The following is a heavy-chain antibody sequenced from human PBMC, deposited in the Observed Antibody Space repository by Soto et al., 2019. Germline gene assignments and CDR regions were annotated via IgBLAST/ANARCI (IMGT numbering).Heavy chain of an antibody. V-gene: IGHV1-46*03. CDR1: GYTFTTYY. CDR3: ARNSATYYDFWSGYYSVPTGANDAFDI. J-gene: IGHJ3*02. CDR2: LNPSGGST. Sequence: ASVKVSCKASGYTFTTYYMHWVRQAPGQGLEWMGILNPSGGSTSYAQKFQGRVTMTRDTSTSTVYMELSSLRSEDTAVYYCARNSATYYDFWSGYYSVPTGANDAFDIWGQGTMVTV. D-gene: IGHD3-3*01.